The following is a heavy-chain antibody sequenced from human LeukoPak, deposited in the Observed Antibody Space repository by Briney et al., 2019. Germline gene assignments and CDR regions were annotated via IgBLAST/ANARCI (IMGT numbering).Heavy chain of an antibody. Sequence: PGGSLRLSCAASGFTFSSFSMHWVRQAPGKGLEYVSAISADGDSTYYADSVKDRFTISRDNSQNTLYLQMGGLRVEDMAVYYCARVVGSGNFDYWGQGTLVTVSS. CDR3: ARVVGSGNFDY. CDR1: GFTFSSFS. CDR2: ISADGDST. J-gene: IGHJ4*02. D-gene: IGHD2-15*01. V-gene: IGHV3-64*02.